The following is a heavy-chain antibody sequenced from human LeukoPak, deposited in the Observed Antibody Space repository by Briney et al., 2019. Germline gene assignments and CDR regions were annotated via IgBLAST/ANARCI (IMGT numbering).Heavy chain of an antibody. V-gene: IGHV1-2*02. Sequence: ASVKVSCKASGYTFTGYYMHWVRQAPGQGLEWMGWINPNSGGTNYAQKFQGRVTMTRNTSISTAYMELSRLRSDDTAVYYCAREGVVVVPAAIPSSGAFDIWGQGTMVTVSS. CDR2: INPNSGGT. CDR1: GYTFTGYY. J-gene: IGHJ3*02. CDR3: AREGVVVVPAAIPSSGAFDI. D-gene: IGHD2-2*02.